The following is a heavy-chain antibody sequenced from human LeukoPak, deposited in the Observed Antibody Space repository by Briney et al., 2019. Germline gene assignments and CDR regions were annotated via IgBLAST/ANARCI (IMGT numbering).Heavy chain of an antibody. CDR2: INPNSGGT. CDR3: ARDRITMIVVVNDAFDI. CDR1: GYTFTGYY. J-gene: IGHJ3*02. D-gene: IGHD3-22*01. Sequence: AALVKVSCKASGYTFTGYYMHWGRQAPGQGLEWMGWINPNSGGTNYAQKFQGRVTMTRDTSISTAYMELSRLRSDDTAVYYCARDRITMIVVVNDAFDIWGQGTMVTVSS. V-gene: IGHV1-2*02.